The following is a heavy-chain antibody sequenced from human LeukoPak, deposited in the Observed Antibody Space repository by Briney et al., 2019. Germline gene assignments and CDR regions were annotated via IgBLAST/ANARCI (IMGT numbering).Heavy chain of an antibody. Sequence: SETLSLTCTVSGDSFNIYYWSWIRQSPGKGLEWIGYIYSGGRNNYNPSLKSRVTMSLDTSKNQISLKLTSVTAADTAVYFCARVPNHYFYIDVWGKGTTVTVSS. CDR2: IYSGGRN. CDR3: ARVPNHYFYIDV. CDR1: GDSFNIYY. V-gene: IGHV4-59*01. J-gene: IGHJ6*03.